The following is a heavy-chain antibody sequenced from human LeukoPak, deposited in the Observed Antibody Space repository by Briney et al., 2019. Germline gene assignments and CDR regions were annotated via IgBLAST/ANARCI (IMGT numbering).Heavy chain of an antibody. D-gene: IGHD4-17*01. CDR1: GFTFNSYA. V-gene: IGHV3-23*01. CDR2: ISGNGGST. Sequence: GGSLRLSCAVSGFTFNSYAMSWVRQAPGKGLEWVSSISGNGGSTYYTDSVKGRFIISRDNSKNTPYLQMNSLRAEDTAVYYCAKMSDYVRNDFDYWGQGTLVTVSS. J-gene: IGHJ4*02. CDR3: AKMSDYVRNDFDY.